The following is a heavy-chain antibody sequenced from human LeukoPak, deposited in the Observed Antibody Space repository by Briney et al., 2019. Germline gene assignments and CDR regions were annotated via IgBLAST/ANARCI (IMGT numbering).Heavy chain of an antibody. CDR1: RFTFSSYA. D-gene: IGHD2-2*01. J-gene: IGHJ4*02. CDR3: AKSVVPAANYYFDY. CDR2: ISYDGSNK. Sequence: PGGSLRLSCAASRFTFSSYAMPWVRQAPGKGLEWVAVISYDGSNKYYADSVKGRFTISRDNSKNTLYLQMNSLRAEDTAVYYCAKSVVPAANYYFDYWGQGTLVTVSS. V-gene: IGHV3-30-3*02.